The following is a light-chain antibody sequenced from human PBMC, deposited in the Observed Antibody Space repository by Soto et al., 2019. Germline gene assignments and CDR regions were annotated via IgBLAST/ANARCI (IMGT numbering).Light chain of an antibody. V-gene: IGKV3-20*01. CDR3: QHYDSLRWT. CDR1: QSVSSTY. CDR2: EAC. Sequence: EIVLTQSPGTLSLSPGERATLSCRASQSVSSTYLTWYQQKPGQAPRLLIYEACRRATGIPDRFSGSGSGTDFSLTISRLEPEYFAVYYCQHYDSLRWTFGLGTKVEIK. J-gene: IGKJ1*01.